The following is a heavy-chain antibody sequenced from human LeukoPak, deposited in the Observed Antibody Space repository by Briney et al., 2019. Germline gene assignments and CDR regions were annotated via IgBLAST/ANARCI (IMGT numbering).Heavy chain of an antibody. Sequence: PGGSLRLSCAASGFTFDDYAMHWVRQAPGKGLEWVSGISWNSGSIGYADSVKGRFTISRDNAKNSLYLQMNSLRAEDTAVYYCARAGWFGELLFSYYYYGMDVWGQGTTVTVSS. J-gene: IGHJ6*02. V-gene: IGHV3-9*01. CDR3: ARAGWFGELLFSYYYYGMDV. CDR2: ISWNSGSI. D-gene: IGHD3-10*01. CDR1: GFTFDDYA.